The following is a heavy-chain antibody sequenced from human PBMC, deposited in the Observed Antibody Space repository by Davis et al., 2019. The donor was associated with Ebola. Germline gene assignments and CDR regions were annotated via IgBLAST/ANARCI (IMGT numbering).Heavy chain of an antibody. CDR2: ISWNSGSI. V-gene: IGHV3-9*01. CDR1: GFTFDDYA. J-gene: IGHJ4*02. D-gene: IGHD5-18*01. CDR3: AKGGRSLWLRVSLFDY. Sequence: PGGSLRLSCAASGFTFDDYAMHWVRQAPGKGLEWVSGISWNSGSIGYADSVKGRFTISRDNAKNSLYLQMNSLRAEDTAVYYCAKGGRSLWLRVSLFDYWGQGTLVTVSS.